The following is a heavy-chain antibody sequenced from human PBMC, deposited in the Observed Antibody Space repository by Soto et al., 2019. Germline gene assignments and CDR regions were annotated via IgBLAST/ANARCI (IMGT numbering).Heavy chain of an antibody. Sequence: QLQLHMSGSGLVKPSQTLSLTCTVSGASITYGAYSWSWIRQTPGKGMEWIGYINHLETTFYNPSFESRLTLSIDRTTNRFSLYLKSMSAGDRAVYFCARGGGFDSFDYWGQGLLVTVSS. V-gene: IGHV4-30-2*01. CDR1: GASITYGAYS. J-gene: IGHJ4*02. D-gene: IGHD3-10*01. CDR2: INHLETT. CDR3: ARGGGFDSFDY.